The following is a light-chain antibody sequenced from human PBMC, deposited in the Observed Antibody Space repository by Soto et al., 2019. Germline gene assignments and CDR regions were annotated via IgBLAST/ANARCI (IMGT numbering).Light chain of an antibody. Sequence: EIVLAQSPATLSLSPGERATLSCRASQSVSIYLAWYQQKPGQAPRLLIYDASNRATGIPARFSGSGSGTDFPLTISSLEPEDFAVYYCQQRSNWPPNITFGQGTRLEIK. CDR1: QSVSIY. V-gene: IGKV3-11*01. J-gene: IGKJ5*01. CDR3: QQRSNWPPNIT. CDR2: DAS.